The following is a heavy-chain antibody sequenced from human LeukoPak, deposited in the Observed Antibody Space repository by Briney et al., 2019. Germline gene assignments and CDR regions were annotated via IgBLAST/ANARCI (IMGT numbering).Heavy chain of an antibody. J-gene: IGHJ3*02. V-gene: IGHV4-4*09. CDR2: IYSSGST. D-gene: IGHD3-16*01. Sequence: PSETLSLTCTVSDASVASYFWAWIRQAPGRGLEWIGHIYSSGSTYYNPSLKGRVTVSPETSRNQFSLKLTSVTAADTAMYYCAIAEKFTAFDIWGQGTMVVVSS. CDR3: AIAEKFTAFDI. CDR1: DASVASYF.